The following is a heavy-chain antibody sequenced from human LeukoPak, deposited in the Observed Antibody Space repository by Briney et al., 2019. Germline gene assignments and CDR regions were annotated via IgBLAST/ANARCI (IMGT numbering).Heavy chain of an antibody. CDR1: GFTFSTYW. V-gene: IGHV3-74*01. J-gene: IGHJ3*02. CDR2: IKTDGSST. CDR3: GIDPHGSGSSNRPHDGFDI. Sequence: GGSLRLSCAASGFTFSTYWMHWVRQGPGNGLVWVSRIKTDGSSTSYADSVKGRFTISRDNARNTVYLQRSSLRAEDTAVYYGGIDPHGSGSSNRPHDGFDIWGHGTMVTVSS. D-gene: IGHD3-10*01.